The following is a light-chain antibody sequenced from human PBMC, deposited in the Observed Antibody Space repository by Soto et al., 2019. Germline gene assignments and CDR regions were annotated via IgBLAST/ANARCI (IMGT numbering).Light chain of an antibody. CDR1: SSNIGTGYD. V-gene: IGLV1-40*02. J-gene: IGLJ3*02. Sequence: QSVVTQPPSVSGAPGQRVTISCTGSSSNIGTGYDVHWYQQFPGTAPKLLIYGNNNRPSGVPDRFSGSKSGTSASLAITGLQAEDEADYYFQSYDSSLSGWVFGGGTKLTVL. CDR2: GNN. CDR3: QSYDSSLSGWV.